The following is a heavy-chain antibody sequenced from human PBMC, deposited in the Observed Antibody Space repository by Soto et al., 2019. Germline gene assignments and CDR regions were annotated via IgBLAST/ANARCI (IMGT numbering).Heavy chain of an antibody. CDR2: SIPILGTA. V-gene: IGHV1-69*13. CDR3: ARDSLIAAGDYYYGMDV. D-gene: IGHD3-16*02. Sequence: GSSVKVSSKASGGTFSSYEISWLPQAPGQGHEWTGASIPILGTANYTQTFKGRLKISADESARTGYMELSSVRYADTAVDYCARDSLIAAGDYYYGMDVWGQGTTVTVSS. J-gene: IGHJ6*02. CDR1: GGTFSSYE.